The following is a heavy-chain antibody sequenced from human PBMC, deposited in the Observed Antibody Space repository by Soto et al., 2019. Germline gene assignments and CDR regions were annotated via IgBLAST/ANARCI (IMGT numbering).Heavy chain of an antibody. D-gene: IGHD3-10*01. CDR1: GGSISTYY. J-gene: IGHJ5*02. CDR2: THYTGST. V-gene: IGHV4-59*01. Sequence: QVQLQESGPGLVKPSETLSLTCTVSGGSISTYYWSWIRQPPGKGLEWIGFTHYTGSTYYNPSLRSRVTISVDTSNNQFSLKLNSVTAADTTVYYCARESAGSGKNNWFDPWGQGTLVTVAS. CDR3: ARESAGSGKNNWFDP.